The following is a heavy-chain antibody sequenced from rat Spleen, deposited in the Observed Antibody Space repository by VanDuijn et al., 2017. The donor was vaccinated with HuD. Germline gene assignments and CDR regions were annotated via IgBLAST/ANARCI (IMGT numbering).Heavy chain of an antibody. D-gene: IGHD1-9*01. J-gene: IGHJ2*01. CDR3: ARHGYTRYYFDY. V-gene: IGHV5S10*01. Sequence: EVQLVESGGGLVQPGRSLKLSCAASGFTFSDYGMAWVRQAPKKGLEWVATIIYDGSRTYYRDSVKGRFTISRDNAKSILYLQMDSLRSEDTASYYCARHGYTRYYFDYWGQGVMVTVSS. CDR2: IIYDGSRT. CDR1: GFTFSDYG.